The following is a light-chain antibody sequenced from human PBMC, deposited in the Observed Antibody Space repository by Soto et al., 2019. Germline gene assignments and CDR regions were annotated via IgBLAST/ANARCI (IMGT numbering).Light chain of an antibody. J-gene: IGKJ2*01. CDR3: QQYDKWPHT. V-gene: IGKV3-15*01. CDR2: YAS. Sequence: EMVMTQSPATLSVSPGERATLSCRASQNLSRNLAWYQQQPGQAPRLLIFYASTRATGIPARFSGSGSGTDFTLTISSLQSEDFAVYYCQQYDKWPHTFGQGPKLELK. CDR1: QNLSRN.